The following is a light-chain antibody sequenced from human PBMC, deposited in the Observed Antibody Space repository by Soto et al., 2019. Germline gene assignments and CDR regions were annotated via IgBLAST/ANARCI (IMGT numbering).Light chain of an antibody. CDR1: SSDVGGYNY. Sequence: QSVLTQPPSASGSPGQSVTISCTGTSSDVGGYNYVSWYQQHPGKSPKLVIYESSKRPSGVPDRFSGSKSGNTAALTVSGLQAEYEADYYCSSYAGNNNVVFGTGTKLTVL. CDR2: ESS. J-gene: IGLJ1*01. V-gene: IGLV2-8*01. CDR3: SSYAGNNNVV.